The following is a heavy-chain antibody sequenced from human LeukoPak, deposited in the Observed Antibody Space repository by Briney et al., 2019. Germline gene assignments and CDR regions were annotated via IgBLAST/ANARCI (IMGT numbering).Heavy chain of an antibody. CDR2: ISSSSGYK. CDR1: GFTFSSYA. J-gene: IGHJ4*02. D-gene: IGHD6-6*01. Sequence: PGGSLRLSCVASGFTFSSYAMNWVRQAPGKGLEWVSSISSSSGYKYYADSVKGRFTISRDNAKNSLYLQMDSLRAEDAAVYYCARTSGESTAALRAPFDYWGQGTLATVSS. CDR3: ARTSGESTAALRAPFDY. V-gene: IGHV3-21*01.